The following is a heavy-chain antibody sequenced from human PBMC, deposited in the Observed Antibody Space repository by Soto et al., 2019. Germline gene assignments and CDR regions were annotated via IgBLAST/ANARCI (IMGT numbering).Heavy chain of an antibody. CDR2: ISGSGGNI. CDR3: AKRHIPGSEDNSFGMDV. CDR1: GFSFSSYA. J-gene: IGHJ6*02. D-gene: IGHD2-21*01. V-gene: IGHV3-23*01. Sequence: EVQLLESGGGLVQPGGSLRLSCRASGFSFSSYAMSWVRQAPGKGLEWVSVISGSGGNIGYADSVRGRFTISRVNSMNTMYLQMDNLRVGDTAVYYCAKRHIPGSEDNSFGMDVWGHGTTVSVSS.